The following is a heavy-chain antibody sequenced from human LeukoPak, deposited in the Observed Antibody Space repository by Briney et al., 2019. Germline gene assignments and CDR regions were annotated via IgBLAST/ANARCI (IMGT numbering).Heavy chain of an antibody. CDR3: ARTPYDFWSGQTDLYFDY. CDR1: AGSISSYY. J-gene: IGHJ4*02. D-gene: IGHD3-3*01. Sequence: SECLSLTCTVSAGSISSYYWSWIRQPPGRGLGWVGYIYYSGRRNYNHSFKSRVTLSVDTSKNQFSLKLRSVTAADTAVYYCARTPYDFWSGQTDLYFDYRGQGTLVTVSS. CDR2: IYYSGRR. V-gene: IGHV4-59*08.